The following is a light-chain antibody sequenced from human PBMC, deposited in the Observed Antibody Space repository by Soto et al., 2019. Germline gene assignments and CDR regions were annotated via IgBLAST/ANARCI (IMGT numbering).Light chain of an antibody. CDR1: REVRSS. Sequence: EVVLTQSPATLSVSPGETASLSCRASREVRSSIVWYQHKDGQPPRVLFYGASRRAPGVPARFSGSGFGTEFSLTISGLQSDDVAVYYCHQYHVFPTWTFGQGTKVEMK. J-gene: IGKJ1*01. CDR2: GAS. V-gene: IGKV3-15*01. CDR3: HQYHVFPTWT.